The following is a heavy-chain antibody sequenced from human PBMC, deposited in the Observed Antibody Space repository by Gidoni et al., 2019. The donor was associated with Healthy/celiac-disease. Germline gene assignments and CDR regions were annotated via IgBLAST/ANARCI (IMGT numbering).Heavy chain of an antibody. J-gene: IGHJ5*02. CDR3: ARDNSRFLEFGWFDP. Sequence: QVQLQESGPGLVKPSETLSLTCTVSAGSIRSYYWSWIRQPPGKGLEWIGYIYYSVSTTYNPSLKSRVTIAVDTSKNQFSLKLSSVTAADTAVYYCARDNSRFLEFGWFDPWGQGTLVTVSS. CDR2: IYYSVST. CDR1: AGSIRSYY. D-gene: IGHD3-3*01. V-gene: IGHV4-59*01.